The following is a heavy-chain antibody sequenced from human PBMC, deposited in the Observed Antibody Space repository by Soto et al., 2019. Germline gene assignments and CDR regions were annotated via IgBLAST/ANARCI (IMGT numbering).Heavy chain of an antibody. J-gene: IGHJ4*02. V-gene: IGHV4-59*01. CDR2: VYYSGGT. D-gene: IGHD3-9*01. CDR1: GGSISSYF. CDR3: TGGSGDILTGSPTGNFDY. Sequence: SDTLYLTCTVSGGSISSYFWSWIRQPPGKGLEWIGYVYYSGGTNYNPSLKGRVTILLDAPKNQFSLKLSSVTAADTAVYYCTGGSGDILTGSPTGNFDYWGQGNLVTVS.